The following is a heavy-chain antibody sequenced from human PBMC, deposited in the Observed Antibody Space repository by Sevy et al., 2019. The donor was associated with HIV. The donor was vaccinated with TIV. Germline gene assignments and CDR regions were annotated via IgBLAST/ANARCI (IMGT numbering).Heavy chain of an antibody. D-gene: IGHD3-22*01. CDR3: AKALNPALESIIEVVLRTLKGFCV. CDR2: ISGPGLST. CDR1: GFTFNTHA. J-gene: IGHJ3*01. Sequence: GGSLRLSCAASGFTFNTHAMTWVRQAPGKGLEWVSVISGPGLSTYYADSVKGRFTISRDNSKNTLYLQMNSLRADDTATYYCAKALNPALESIIEVVLRTLKGFCVWGQGTMVTVSS. V-gene: IGHV3-23*01.